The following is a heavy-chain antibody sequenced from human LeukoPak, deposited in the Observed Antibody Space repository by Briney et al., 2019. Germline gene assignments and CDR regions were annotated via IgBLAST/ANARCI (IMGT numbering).Heavy chain of an antibody. D-gene: IGHD3-10*01. J-gene: IGHJ5*02. CDR1: GGSFSGYY. CDR2: INHSGST. Sequence: SETLSLTCAVYGGSFSGYYWSWIRQPPGKGLEWIGEINHSGSTNYNPSLKSRVTISVDTSKNQFSLKLSSVTAADTAVYYCAVITMVRGVTRKNWFDPWGQGTLVTVSS. CDR3: AVITMVRGVTRKNWFDP. V-gene: IGHV4-34*01.